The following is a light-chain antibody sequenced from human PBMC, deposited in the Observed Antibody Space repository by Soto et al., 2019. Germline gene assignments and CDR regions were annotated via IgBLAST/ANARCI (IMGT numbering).Light chain of an antibody. Sequence: DIQMTQSPSSVSASVGDRVTLTCRASQDISSWLAWYQQKPGKAPKLLIYDASTLESGVPSRFSGTGSGTEFTFSITSLQPEDFGTYYCQQCYMGWTFGQGTKVDI. CDR3: QQCYMGWT. V-gene: IGKV1-12*01. CDR1: QDISSW. J-gene: IGKJ1*01. CDR2: DAS.